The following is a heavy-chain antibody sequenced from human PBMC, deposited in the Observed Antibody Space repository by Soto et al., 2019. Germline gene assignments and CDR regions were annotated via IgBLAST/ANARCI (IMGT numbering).Heavy chain of an antibody. CDR2: INHSGST. V-gene: IGHV4-34*01. CDR1: GGSFSGYY. CDR3: ARGKTARRDGYNRPRGWFDP. D-gene: IGHD5-12*01. Sequence: SETLSLTCAVYGGSFSGYYWSWVRQPPGKGLEWIGEINHSGSTNYNPSLKSRVTISVDTSKNQFSLKLSSVTAADTAVYYCARGKTARRDGYNRPRGWFDPWGQGTLVTVSS. J-gene: IGHJ5*02.